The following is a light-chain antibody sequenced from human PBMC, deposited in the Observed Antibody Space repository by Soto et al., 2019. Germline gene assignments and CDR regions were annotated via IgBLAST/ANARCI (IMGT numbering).Light chain of an antibody. V-gene: IGKV3-15*01. Sequence: EIVMTQSPATLSVSPGERATLSCRASQSVSSNLAWYQQKPGQAPRLLIYGASTRATGNPASFSGSGSGTEFTLTISSLQSEDFAVYYCQQYNNWPLALTFGGGTKVEIK. J-gene: IGKJ4*01. CDR1: QSVSSN. CDR2: GAS. CDR3: QQYNNWPLALT.